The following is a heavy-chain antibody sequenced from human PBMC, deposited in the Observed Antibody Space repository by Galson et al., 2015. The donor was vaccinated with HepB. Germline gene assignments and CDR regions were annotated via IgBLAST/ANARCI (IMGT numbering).Heavy chain of an antibody. CDR3: ARGYYNDITGYYPLAP. J-gene: IGHJ5*02. CDR2: IKSDGSTT. CDR1: GFTFSDSW. Sequence: SLRLSCAASGFTFSDSWMHWVRQTPGKGLVWVSRIKSDGSTTNYADSVKGRFTISRDNAKNTLFLQMNSLRAEDTAVYYCARGYYNDITGYYPLAPWAQGPRAPV. V-gene: IGHV3-74*01. D-gene: IGHD3-22*01.